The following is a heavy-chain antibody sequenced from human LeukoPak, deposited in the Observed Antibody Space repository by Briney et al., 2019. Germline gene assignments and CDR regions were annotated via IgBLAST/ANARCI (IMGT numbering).Heavy chain of an antibody. CDR3: ARVNNWNYIFDY. Sequence: PSETLSLTCTVSGGSISSSSYYWGWIRQPPGKGLEWIGYIYYSGSTYYNPSLKSRVTISVDTSKNQFSLKLSSVTAADTAVYYCARVNNWNYIFDYWGQGTLVTVSS. CDR1: GGSISSSSYY. J-gene: IGHJ4*02. D-gene: IGHD1-7*01. CDR2: IYYSGST. V-gene: IGHV4-30-4*08.